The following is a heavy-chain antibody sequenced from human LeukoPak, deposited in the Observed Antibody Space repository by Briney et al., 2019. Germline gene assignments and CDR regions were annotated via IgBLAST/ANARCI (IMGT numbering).Heavy chain of an antibody. CDR3: ARAPILYYFDC. Sequence: SETLSLTCTVSGVSISSYYWSWIRQPPGKELEWIGYIYSTGSTSYTPSLKSRVTISIDTSKNQFSLNLNSVTAADTAVYYCARAPILYYFDCWGQGTLVTVSS. CDR2: IYSTGST. CDR1: GVSISSYY. J-gene: IGHJ4*02. V-gene: IGHV4-59*08.